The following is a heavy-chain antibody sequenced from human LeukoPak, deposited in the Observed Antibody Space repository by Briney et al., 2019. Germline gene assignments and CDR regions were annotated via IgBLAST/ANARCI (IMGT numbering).Heavy chain of an antibody. CDR2: ISYDGSNK. Sequence: GGSLRLSCAATGFTFSSYAMHWVRQAPGKGLEWVAVISYDGSNKYYADSVKGRFTISRDNSKNTLYLQMNSLRAEDTAVYYCARDRTLRNYGSGMDYLGMDVWGQGTTVTVSS. D-gene: IGHD3-10*01. J-gene: IGHJ6*02. CDR1: GFTFSSYA. CDR3: ARDRTLRNYGSGMDYLGMDV. V-gene: IGHV3-30-3*01.